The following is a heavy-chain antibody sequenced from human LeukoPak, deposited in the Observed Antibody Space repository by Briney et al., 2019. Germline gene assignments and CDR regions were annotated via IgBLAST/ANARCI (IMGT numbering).Heavy chain of an antibody. CDR2: ISYDGSNK. Sequence: GRSLRLSCAASGFTFSSYAMHWVRQAPGKGLEWVAVISYDGSNKYYADSVKGRFTISRDNSKNTLYLQMNCLRAEDTAVYYCARGGLWFGEYSPLYYYGMDVCGKGTTVTVSS. J-gene: IGHJ6*04. CDR1: GFTFSSYA. CDR3: ARGGLWFGEYSPLYYYGMDV. V-gene: IGHV3-30*04. D-gene: IGHD3-10*01.